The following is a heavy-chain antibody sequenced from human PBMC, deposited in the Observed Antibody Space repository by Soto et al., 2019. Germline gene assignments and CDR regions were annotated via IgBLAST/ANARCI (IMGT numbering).Heavy chain of an antibody. CDR3: ARDQLIPPSGFDP. D-gene: IGHD1-1*01. V-gene: IGHV6-1*01. CDR1: GNSVSSNSAA. Sequence: PSQALLLSCAISGNSVSSNSAAWNWIRQSPSRGLEWLGRTYYRSKWYNDYAVSVKSRITINPDTSKNQFSLQLNSVTPEDTAVYYCARDQLIPPSGFDPWGQGTLVTVSS. J-gene: IGHJ5*02. CDR2: TYYRSKWYN.